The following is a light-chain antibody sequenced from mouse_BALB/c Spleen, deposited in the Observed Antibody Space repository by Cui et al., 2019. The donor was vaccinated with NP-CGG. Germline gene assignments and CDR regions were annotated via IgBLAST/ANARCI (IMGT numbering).Light chain of an antibody. Sequence: QAVVTQESAPTTSLGETVTLTCRSSTGAVTTTNYANWVQEKPDHLFTGLIGGTNNRAPGVPSRFSGSLIVDKAALTITGAQTEDEAIYFCALWYSNHWVFGGGTRLTVL. J-gene: IGLJ1*01. CDR3: ALWYSNHWV. CDR2: GTN. V-gene: IGLV1*01. CDR1: TGAVTTTNY.